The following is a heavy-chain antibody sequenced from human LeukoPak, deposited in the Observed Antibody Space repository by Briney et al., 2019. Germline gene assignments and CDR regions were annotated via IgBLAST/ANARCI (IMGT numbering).Heavy chain of an antibody. Sequence: GGSLRLSCAASGFIFSSYSMNWVRQAPGKGLEWVSYISSGSTIYYADSVKGRFTISRDNAKNSLYLQMNSLRAEDTAVYYCAELGITMIGGVWGKGTTVTISS. J-gene: IGHJ6*04. V-gene: IGHV3-48*04. D-gene: IGHD3-10*02. CDR1: GFIFSSYS. CDR2: ISSGSTI. CDR3: AELGITMIGGV.